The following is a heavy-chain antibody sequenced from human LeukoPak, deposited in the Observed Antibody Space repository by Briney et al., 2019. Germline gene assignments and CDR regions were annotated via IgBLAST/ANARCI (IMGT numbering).Heavy chain of an antibody. D-gene: IGHD4-23*01. V-gene: IGHV7-4-1*02. CDR2: INTNTGNP. J-gene: IGHJ4*02. CDR3: ARGDGGAQYF. CDR1: GYTFTSYD. Sequence: VASVKVSCKASGYTFTSYDINWVRQAPGQGLEWMGWINTNTGNPTYAQGFTGRFVFSLDTSVSTAYLQISSLKAEYTAVYYCARGDGGAQYFWGQGTLVTVSS.